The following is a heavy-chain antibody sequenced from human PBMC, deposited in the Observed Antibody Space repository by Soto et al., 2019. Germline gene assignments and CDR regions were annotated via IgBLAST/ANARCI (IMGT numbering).Heavy chain of an antibody. Sequence: SETLSLTCAVYGWSFSGYYWSWIRQPPGKGLEWIGEINHSGSTNYNPSLKSRVTISVDTSKNQFFLKLSFVTAADTAVYFCARHYSSGNYYSPINYWGQGALVTVS. V-gene: IGHV4-34*01. CDR1: GWSFSGYY. J-gene: IGHJ4*02. CDR3: ARHYSSGNYYSPINY. D-gene: IGHD3-10*01. CDR2: INHSGST.